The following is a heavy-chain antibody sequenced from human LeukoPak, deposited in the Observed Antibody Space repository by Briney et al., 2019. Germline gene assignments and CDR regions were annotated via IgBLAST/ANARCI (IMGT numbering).Heavy chain of an antibody. V-gene: IGHV3-30*02. CDR1: GFTFSNYG. Sequence: GGSLRLSCGASGFTFSNYGMHWVRQAPGKGLDWVGFIRYEGNNKYYADSVKGRFSISRDNSKNTLYLEVISLTAEDTAVYYCAKDDAWLRFGEWSQGTLVTVSS. CDR2: IRYEGNNK. D-gene: IGHD3-10*01. J-gene: IGHJ4*02. CDR3: AKDDAWLRFGE.